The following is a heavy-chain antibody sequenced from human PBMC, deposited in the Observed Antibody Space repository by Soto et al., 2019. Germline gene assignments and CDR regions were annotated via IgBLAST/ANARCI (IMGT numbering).Heavy chain of an antibody. V-gene: IGHV1-69*13. Sequence: GASVKVSCKASGGTFSSYAISWVRQAPGQGLEWMGGIIPIFGTANYAQKFQGRVTITADESTSTAYMELSSLRSEDTAVYYCATAVDTAMVTQTKYYYYCYGMDVWGQGTTVIVSS. D-gene: IGHD5-18*01. J-gene: IGHJ6*02. CDR2: IIPIFGTA. CDR3: ATAVDTAMVTQTKYYYYCYGMDV. CDR1: GGTFSSYA.